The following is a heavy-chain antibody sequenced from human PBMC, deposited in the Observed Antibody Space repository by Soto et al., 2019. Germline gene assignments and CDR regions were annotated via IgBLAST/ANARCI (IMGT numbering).Heavy chain of an antibody. Sequence: SETLSLTCTVSGGSISSDYWSWIRQPPGKGLEWIGYIYYSGSTYYNPSLKSRLTISLDTSKNQFSLKLSSVTAADTAVYYCARDSTYYFDSSGSAVRAFDIWGQGTMVTVSS. D-gene: IGHD3-22*01. CDR2: IYYSGST. CDR1: GGSISSDY. CDR3: ARDSTYYFDSSGSAVRAFDI. J-gene: IGHJ3*02. V-gene: IGHV4-59*12.